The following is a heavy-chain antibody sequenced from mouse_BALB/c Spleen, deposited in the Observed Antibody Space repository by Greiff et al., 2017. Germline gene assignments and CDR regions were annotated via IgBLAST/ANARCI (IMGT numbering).Heavy chain of an antibody. CDR3: ARADLDFFAY. CDR2: TNPYNGAT. J-gene: IGHJ3*01. CDR1: GYSFTGYY. Sequence: VQLQQSGPELVKPGASVKISCKASGYSFTGYYMHWVKQSHVKSLEWIGRTNPYNGATSYNQNFKDKASLTVDKSSSTAYMELHSLTSEDSAVYYCARADLDFFAYWGQGTLVTVSA. V-gene: IGHV1-31*01.